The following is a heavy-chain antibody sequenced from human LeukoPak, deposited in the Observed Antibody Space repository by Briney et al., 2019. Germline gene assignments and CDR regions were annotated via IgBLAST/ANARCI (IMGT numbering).Heavy chain of an antibody. Sequence: GALRLSCAASGFTFSSYSMNWVRQGPGKGLEWISYITTTDTTKYYTDSVKGRFTISRDNAKNSLYLQMHSLRAEDTAVYYCARGGFVFDIWGQGTMVTVSS. V-gene: IGHV3-48*04. CDR2: ITTTDTTK. D-gene: IGHD3-10*01. CDR3: ARGGFVFDI. CDR1: GFTFSSYS. J-gene: IGHJ3*02.